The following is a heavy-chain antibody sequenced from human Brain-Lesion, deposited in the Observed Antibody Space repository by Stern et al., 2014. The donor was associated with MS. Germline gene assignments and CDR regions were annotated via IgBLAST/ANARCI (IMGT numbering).Heavy chain of an antibody. CDR2: IFTRGSP. J-gene: IGHJ6*02. Sequence: VQLVESGPGLVKPSQTLSLSCTVSGGSISSGGYYWSWIRQPAGKGLEWIGRIFTRGSPSYNPSLKSRVPISIDTSKNQFSLRLNSMTAADTAVYYCARGRVVPGFQYYATDVWGQGTTVIVSS. CDR1: GGSISSGGYY. D-gene: IGHD2-2*01. V-gene: IGHV4-61*02. CDR3: ARGRVVPGFQYYATDV.